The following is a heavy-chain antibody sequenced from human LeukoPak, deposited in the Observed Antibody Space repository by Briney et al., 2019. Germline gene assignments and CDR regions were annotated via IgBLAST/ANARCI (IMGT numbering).Heavy chain of an antibody. CDR1: EFTFSDYA. D-gene: IGHD1-7*01. Sequence: GGSLRLSCVASEFTFSDYAMSWVRQAPGKGLEWVSGLNEDGSTTFYADSVQGRFIISRDNSQNIVYLQMSSLRVEDTAVYYCVKDYPRIGVTGTTSFFDYWGQGNLVTVSS. J-gene: IGHJ4*02. CDR2: LNEDGSTT. CDR3: VKDYPRIGVTGTTSFFDY. V-gene: IGHV3-23*01.